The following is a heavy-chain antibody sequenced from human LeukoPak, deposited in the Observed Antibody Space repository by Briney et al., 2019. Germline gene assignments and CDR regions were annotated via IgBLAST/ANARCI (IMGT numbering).Heavy chain of an antibody. V-gene: IGHV1-18*04. CDR1: GYTFTGYY. CDR3: ARDQDYDTNNYSYYGGTDY. CDR2: ISAYNGNT. J-gene: IGHJ4*02. Sequence: ASVKVSCKASGYTFTGYYMHWVRQAPGQGLEWMGWISAYNGNTNYAQKSQGRVTMTTDTSTSTAYMELRSLRSDDTAVYYCARDQDYDTNNYSYYGGTDYWGQGTLVTVSS. D-gene: IGHD3-22*01.